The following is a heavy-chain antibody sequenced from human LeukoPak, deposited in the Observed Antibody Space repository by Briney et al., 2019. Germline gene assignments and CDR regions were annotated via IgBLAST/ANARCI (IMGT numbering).Heavy chain of an antibody. CDR3: GRTSPAYCGGDCYLDY. CDR2: INPSGGAT. V-gene: IGHV1-46*01. Sequence: ASVKVSCKASGYTFTSYYMHWVRQAPGQGLEWMGIINPSGGATSYAQKFQGRVTVTRDTSTSTVYMELSSLRSEDTAVYYCGRTSPAYCGGDCYLDYWGQGTLITVSS. J-gene: IGHJ4*02. CDR1: GYTFTSYY. D-gene: IGHD2-21*02.